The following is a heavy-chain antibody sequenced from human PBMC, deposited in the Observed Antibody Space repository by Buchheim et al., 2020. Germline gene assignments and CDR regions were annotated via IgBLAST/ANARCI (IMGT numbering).Heavy chain of an antibody. CDR1: GFTFSSYA. Sequence: QVQLVESGGGVVQPGRSLRLSCAASGFTFSSYAMHWVRQAPGKGLEWVAVISYDGSNKYYADSVKGRFTISRDNSKNTLYLQMNSLRAEDTAVYYCARDNLRGYDILTGYYNYYYYGMDVWGQGTT. J-gene: IGHJ6*02. CDR3: ARDNLRGYDILTGYYNYYYYGMDV. CDR2: ISYDGSNK. V-gene: IGHV3-30-3*01. D-gene: IGHD3-9*01.